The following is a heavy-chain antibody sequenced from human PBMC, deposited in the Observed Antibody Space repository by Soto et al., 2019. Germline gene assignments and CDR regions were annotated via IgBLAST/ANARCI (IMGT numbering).Heavy chain of an antibody. CDR2: INHSGST. Sequence: TLSLTCAVYGGSFSGYYWSWIRQPPGKGLEWIGEINHSGSTNYNPSLKSRVTISVDTSKNQFSLKLSSVTAADTAVYYCARGRVVVAARVHGWFDPWGQGTLVTVSS. J-gene: IGHJ5*02. V-gene: IGHV4-34*01. CDR3: ARGRVVVAARVHGWFDP. CDR1: GGSFSGYY. D-gene: IGHD2-15*01.